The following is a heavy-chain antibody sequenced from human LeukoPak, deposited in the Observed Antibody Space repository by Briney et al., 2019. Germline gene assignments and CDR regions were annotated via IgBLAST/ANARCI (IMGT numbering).Heavy chain of an antibody. CDR2: VNKDGIST. CDR3: ARGGSGCFDI. V-gene: IGHV3-74*03. Sequence: GGTLRLSCADSGFNISSFWMHWVRQAPGKGLVWVSHVNKDGISTTYTDSVKGRFTISRDNAKNTVDLQMKSLRAEDTGVYYCARGGSGCFDIWGQGTMVTVSS. CDR1: GFNISSFW. D-gene: IGHD1-26*01. J-gene: IGHJ3*02.